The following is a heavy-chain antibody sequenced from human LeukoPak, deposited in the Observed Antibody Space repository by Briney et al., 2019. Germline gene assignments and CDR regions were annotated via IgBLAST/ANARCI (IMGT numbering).Heavy chain of an antibody. CDR2: IYNSGST. V-gene: IGHV4-4*07. CDR3: AREAPISDSGNYYKSLGY. Sequence: SETLSLTCTVSGGSISNYYWSWIRQPAGKGLEWIGRIYNSGSTNYNPSLKSRVTMSVDTSKNQFSLKLRSVTAADTAVYYCAREAPISDSGNYYKSLGYWGQGTLVTVSS. CDR1: GGSISNYY. J-gene: IGHJ4*02. D-gene: IGHD3-10*01.